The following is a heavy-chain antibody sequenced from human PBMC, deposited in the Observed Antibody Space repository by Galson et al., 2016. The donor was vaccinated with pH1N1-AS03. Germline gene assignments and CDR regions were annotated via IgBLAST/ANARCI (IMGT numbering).Heavy chain of an antibody. CDR1: GYTFSNYW. Sequence: QSGAEVTKPGESLKISCKGSGYTFSNYWIVWVRQMPGKGLEWMGIIYPGDSARYSPSFQGQVTISADKSLSTAYLQWSSLKASDTGIYYCARRDYNSSYLLPYNWLDPWGQGTLVTVSS. J-gene: IGHJ5*02. V-gene: IGHV5-51*01. CDR3: ARRDYNSSYLLPYNWLDP. CDR2: IYPGDSA. D-gene: IGHD6-13*01.